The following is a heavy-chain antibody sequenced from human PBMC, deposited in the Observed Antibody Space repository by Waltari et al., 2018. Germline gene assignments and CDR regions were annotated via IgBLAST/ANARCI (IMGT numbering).Heavy chain of an antibody. CDR1: GVSLRRRVYY. Sequence: QVQLQQSGPGLVKPSQTPSPTCTVSGVSLRRRVYYWSWIRQPQGKGLEWVGYIYYIANTYYNPSLKGRVTISVDTSKNQFSLRLTSVTAADTAVYYCARVIAVTGTGGMDVWGQGTTVTVSS. D-gene: IGHD6-19*01. V-gene: IGHV4-30-4*01. CDR3: ARVIAVTGTGGMDV. CDR2: IYYIANT. J-gene: IGHJ6*02.